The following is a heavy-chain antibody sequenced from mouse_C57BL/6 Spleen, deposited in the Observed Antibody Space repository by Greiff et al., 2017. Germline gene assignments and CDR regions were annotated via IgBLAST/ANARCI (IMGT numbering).Heavy chain of an antibody. V-gene: IGHV1-74*01. CDR3: AIKFYYGSSYGYFDV. CDR2: IHPSDSDT. D-gene: IGHD1-1*01. CDR1: GYTFTSYW. Sequence: VQLQQPGAELVKPGASVKVSCKASGYTFTSYWMHWVKQRPGQGLEWIGRIHPSDSDTNYNQKFKGKATLTVDKSSRTAYMQLSSLTSEDSAVYYWAIKFYYGSSYGYFDVWGTGTTVTVAS. J-gene: IGHJ1*03.